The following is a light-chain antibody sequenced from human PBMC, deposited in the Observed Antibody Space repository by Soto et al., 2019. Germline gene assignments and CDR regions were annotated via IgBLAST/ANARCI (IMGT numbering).Light chain of an antibody. CDR2: GAS. CDR1: QSVSSN. CDR3: QQYKNGWT. Sequence: EIVMTQSPATLSVSPGERATLSCRASQSVSSNLAWYQQKPGQAPRLVIYGASTRATGIPARFSGSGSGTEFTLTISSLQSEDFAVYYCQQYKNGWTFGQGTKVEIK. V-gene: IGKV3-15*01. J-gene: IGKJ1*01.